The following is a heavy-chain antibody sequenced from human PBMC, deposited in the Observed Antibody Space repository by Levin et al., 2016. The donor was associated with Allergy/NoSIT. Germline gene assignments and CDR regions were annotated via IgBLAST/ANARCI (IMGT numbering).Heavy chain of an antibody. Sequence: ASVKVSCKASGYTFTKYDVTWVRQANGQGLEWMGWMNPNTGNTAYAQKFQGRVTMTRSTSISTVYLELSSLGSEDTAVYYCATASNYYDSSGYYYYYYGVDVWGQGTTVTVSS. CDR3: ATASNYYDSSGYYYYYYGVDV. J-gene: IGHJ6*02. CDR2: MNPNTGNT. D-gene: IGHD3-22*01. V-gene: IGHV1-8*01. CDR1: GYTFTKYD.